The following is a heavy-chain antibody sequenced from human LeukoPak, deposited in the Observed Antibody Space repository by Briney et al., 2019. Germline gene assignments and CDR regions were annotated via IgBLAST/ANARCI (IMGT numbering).Heavy chain of an antibody. Sequence: PGRSLRLSCAASGFTFDDYAMHWVRQAPGKGLEWVSGISWNSGSIGYADSVKGRFTISRDNAKNSLYLQMNSPRAEDMALYYCAKETGRYFDYWGQGTLVTVSS. D-gene: IGHD3-9*01. CDR1: GFTFDDYA. CDR2: ISWNSGSI. CDR3: AKETGRYFDY. V-gene: IGHV3-9*03. J-gene: IGHJ4*02.